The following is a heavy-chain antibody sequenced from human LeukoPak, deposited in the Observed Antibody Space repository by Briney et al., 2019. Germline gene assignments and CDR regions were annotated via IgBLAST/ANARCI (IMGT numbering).Heavy chain of an antibody. CDR3: ATDAGRDPINYFDY. Sequence: ASVKVSCKASGYTFTGYYTHWVRQAPGQGLEWMGWINPNSGGTNYAQEFQGRVTMTRDTSITTAYMELSRLRSDDTAVYYCATDAGRDPINYFDYWGQGTLVTVSS. V-gene: IGHV1-2*02. CDR1: GYTFTGYY. J-gene: IGHJ4*02. D-gene: IGHD3-10*01. CDR2: INPNSGGT.